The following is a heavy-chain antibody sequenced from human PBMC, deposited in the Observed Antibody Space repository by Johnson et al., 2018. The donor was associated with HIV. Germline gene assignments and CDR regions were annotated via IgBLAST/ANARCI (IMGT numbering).Heavy chain of an antibody. J-gene: IGHJ3*02. D-gene: IGHD6-19*01. Sequence: VQLVESGGGVVRPGGSLRLSCAASGFTFDDFGMGWVRQAPGKGLEWVSGINWNGGRTGYADSVKGRFTISRDNAKNSLYLQMTSLRGEDTALYYCARAGGAVRVNGFDMWGQGTMVTVSS. CDR1: GFTFDDFG. CDR2: INWNGGRT. CDR3: ARAGGAVRVNGFDM. V-gene: IGHV3-20*04.